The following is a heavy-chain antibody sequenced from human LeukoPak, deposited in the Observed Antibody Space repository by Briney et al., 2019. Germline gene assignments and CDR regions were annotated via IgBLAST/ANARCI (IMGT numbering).Heavy chain of an antibody. CDR3: ASVYSGHDNTIDY. CDR2: IIPILGIA. CDR1: GGTFSTYA. D-gene: IGHD5-12*01. Sequence: ASVKVSCKASGGTFSTYAISWVRQAPGQGLEGMGRIIPILGIANYAQKFQGRVTITADKSTTTAYMELSSLRSEDTAVYYCASVYSGHDNTIDYWGQGTLVTVSS. J-gene: IGHJ4*02. V-gene: IGHV1-69*04.